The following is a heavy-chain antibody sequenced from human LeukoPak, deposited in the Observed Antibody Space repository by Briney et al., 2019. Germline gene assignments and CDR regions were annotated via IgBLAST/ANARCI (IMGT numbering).Heavy chain of an antibody. CDR1: GFTFSSYG. J-gene: IGHJ4*02. Sequence: GGCLRLSCAASGFTFSSYGMHWVRQAPGKGLEWVAFIRYDGSNKYYADSVKGRFTISRDNSKNTLYLQMNSLRAEDTAVYYCAISFWSGYYSGFDYWGQGTLVTVSS. V-gene: IGHV3-30*02. CDR3: AISFWSGYYSGFDY. CDR2: IRYDGSNK. D-gene: IGHD3-3*01.